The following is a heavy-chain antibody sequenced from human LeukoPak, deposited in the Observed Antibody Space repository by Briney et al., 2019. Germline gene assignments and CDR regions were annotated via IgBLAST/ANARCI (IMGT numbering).Heavy chain of an antibody. CDR3: ARAPDFWSGYYYY. V-gene: IGHV1-2*02. CDR2: INPNSGGT. CDR1: GYTFTGHY. Sequence: ASVKVSCKASGYTFTGHYMHWVRQAPGQGLEWMGWINPNSGGTNYAQKFQGRVTMTRDTSISTAYMELSRLRSDDTAVYYCARAPDFWSGYYYYWGQGTLVTVSS. J-gene: IGHJ4*02. D-gene: IGHD3-3*01.